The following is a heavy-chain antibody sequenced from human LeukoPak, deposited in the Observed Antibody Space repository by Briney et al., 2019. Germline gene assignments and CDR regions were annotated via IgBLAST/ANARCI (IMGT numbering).Heavy chain of an antibody. CDR2: ISYDGSNK. J-gene: IGHJ4*02. CDR1: GFTFSSYA. V-gene: IGHV3-30*04. CDR3: ARDRSQAFDY. Sequence: GGSLRLSCAASGFTFSSYAMHWVRQAPGKGLEWVAVISYDGSNKYYADSVKGRFTISRDNSKNTLYLQMNSLGAEDTAVYYCARDRSQAFDYWGQGTLVTVSS.